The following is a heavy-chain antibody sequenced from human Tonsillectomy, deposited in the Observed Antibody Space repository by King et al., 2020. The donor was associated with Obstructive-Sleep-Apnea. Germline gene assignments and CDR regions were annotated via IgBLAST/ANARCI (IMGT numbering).Heavy chain of an antibody. CDR2: IDVDDDK. CDR1: GFSLSTSGRC. D-gene: IGHD6-13*01. CDR3: ARIPPGTGSWFDP. Sequence: TLKESGPALVKPTQTLTLTCTFSGFSLSTSGRCVSWMRQPPGKALEWLALIDVDDDKYYSTSLKTRLTISKDTTQNQVVLTMTNMDPVDTATYYCARIPPGTGSWFDPWGQGTLVTVSS. V-gene: IGHV2-70*01. J-gene: IGHJ5*02.